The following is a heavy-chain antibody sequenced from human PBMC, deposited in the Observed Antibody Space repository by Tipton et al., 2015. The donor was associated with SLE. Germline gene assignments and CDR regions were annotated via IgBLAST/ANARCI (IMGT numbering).Heavy chain of an antibody. CDR1: GYSISSGYY. D-gene: IGHD3-3*01. Sequence: TLSLTCAVSGYSISSGYYWGWIRQPPGKGLEWIGNIYHSGSTYYNPSLKSRVTISVDTSKNQFSLKLSSVTAADTAVYYCARLGYDFWSGYYSPGYFDYWGQGTLVTVSS. J-gene: IGHJ4*02. V-gene: IGHV4-38-2*01. CDR2: IYHSGST. CDR3: ARLGYDFWSGYYSPGYFDY.